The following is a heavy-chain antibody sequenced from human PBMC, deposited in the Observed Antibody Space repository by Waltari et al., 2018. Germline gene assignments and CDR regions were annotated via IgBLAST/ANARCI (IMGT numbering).Heavy chain of an antibody. J-gene: IGHJ6*02. Sequence: QVQLQESGPGLVKPSETLSLTCTVSGGSISSYYWRWLRQPPGKGLEWIGYIYYSGSTNDNPSLKSRVTISVDTSKNQFSLKLSSVTAADTAVYYCAREGRLDLWGMDVWGQGTTVTVSS. CDR1: GGSISSYY. V-gene: IGHV4-59*01. D-gene: IGHD6-25*01. CDR3: AREGRLDLWGMDV. CDR2: IYYSGST.